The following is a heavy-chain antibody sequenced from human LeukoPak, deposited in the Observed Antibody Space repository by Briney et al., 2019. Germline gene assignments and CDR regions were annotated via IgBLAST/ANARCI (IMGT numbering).Heavy chain of an antibody. CDR1: GFTFSTYW. V-gene: IGHV3-74*01. J-gene: IGHJ4*02. Sequence: GGSLRLSCGASGFTFSTYWMHWVRQAPGKGLVWVSRINPDGSATGYADSVRGQFTISRDNAKNTVYLQMSSLRAEDTAVYYCTKDFDAATGYWGQGTLVTVSP. D-gene: IGHD3-9*01. CDR3: TKDFDAATGY. CDR2: INPDGSAT.